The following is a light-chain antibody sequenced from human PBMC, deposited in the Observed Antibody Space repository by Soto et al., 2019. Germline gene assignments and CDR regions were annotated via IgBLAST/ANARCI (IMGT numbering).Light chain of an antibody. CDR3: QQSHSNPRT. V-gene: IGKV1-39*01. J-gene: IGKJ1*01. CDR2: AAS. CDR1: QNIINY. Sequence: DIQMTQSPSSLSASVGDRVTITCRASQNIINYLNWYQQKPGKAPKLLIYAASSLQTGVPSRFSGSGSATDFTLTISSLQPEDFATYYCQQSHSNPRTFGPGTKVDI.